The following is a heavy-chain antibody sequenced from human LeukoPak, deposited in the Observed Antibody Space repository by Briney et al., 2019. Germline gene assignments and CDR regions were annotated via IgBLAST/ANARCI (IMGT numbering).Heavy chain of an antibody. CDR3: AKTSSGRGAFDY. CDR2: ISYDGSNK. Sequence: GGSLRLSCAASGFTFSSYGMHWVRQAPGKGLEWVAVISYDGSNKYYADSVEGRFTISRGNSKNTLYLQMNSLRAEDTAVYYCAKTSSGRGAFDYWGQGTLVTVSS. CDR1: GFTFSSYG. D-gene: IGHD6-25*01. V-gene: IGHV3-30*18. J-gene: IGHJ4*02.